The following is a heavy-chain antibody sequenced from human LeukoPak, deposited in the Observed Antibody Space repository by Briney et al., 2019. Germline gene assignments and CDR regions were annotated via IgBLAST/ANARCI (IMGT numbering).Heavy chain of an antibody. CDR3: ARETSLAGFASGLGFNY. D-gene: IGHD6-19*01. V-gene: IGHV4-59*01. CDR2: IYGSGNT. Sequence: PSETLSLTCTVSGASISSWYWSWIRQPPGKGLEWIGYIYGSGNTNYNSSLKSRVTMSIDTSKNQFSLKLTSVTAADTATYYCARETSLAGFASGLGFNYWGQGILVTVSS. J-gene: IGHJ4*02. CDR1: GASISSWY.